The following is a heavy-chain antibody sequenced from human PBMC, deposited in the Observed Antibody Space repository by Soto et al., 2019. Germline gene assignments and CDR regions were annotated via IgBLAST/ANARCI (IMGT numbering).Heavy chain of an antibody. CDR2: ISYDGTNK. Sequence: QVQLVESGGGVVQPGRSLRLSCAASGFTFSSYGMHWVRQAPGKGLEWVGSISYDGTNKYYADSVKGRFTISRDNSKKPLYLQMNSLRPEDTAVYYCAKDMGASWGLFDYWGQGTLVTVSS. CDR3: AKDMGASWGLFDY. CDR1: GFTFSSYG. J-gene: IGHJ4*02. D-gene: IGHD1-26*01. V-gene: IGHV3-30*18.